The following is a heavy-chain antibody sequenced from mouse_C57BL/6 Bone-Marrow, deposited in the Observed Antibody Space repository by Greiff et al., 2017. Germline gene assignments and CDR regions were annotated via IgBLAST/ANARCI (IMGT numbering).Heavy chain of an antibody. CDR2: IDPENGDT. V-gene: IGHV14-4*01. J-gene: IGHJ4*01. Sequence: VQLQQSGAELVRPGASVKLSCTASGFNIKDDYMHWVKQRPEQGLEWIGWIDPENGDTEYASKFQGKATITADTSSNTAYLKLSSLTSEDTAVYYCTTLYYYGSSYRYYAMDYWGQGTSVTVSS. CDR3: TTLYYYGSSYRYYAMDY. D-gene: IGHD1-1*01. CDR1: GFNIKDDY.